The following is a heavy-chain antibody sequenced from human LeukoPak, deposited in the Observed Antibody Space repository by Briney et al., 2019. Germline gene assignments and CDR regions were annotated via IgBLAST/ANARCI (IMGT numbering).Heavy chain of an antibody. CDR2: INTDGSEK. D-gene: IGHD3-3*01. Sequence: GGSLRLSCSASGFTFSSRWMNWVRQAPGRGLEWVAIINTDGSEKHYVDSVKGRFTISRDNAKNSLYLQMDSLRVEDTAVYYCARSDRGPECWGQGTLVTVSS. CDR1: GFTFSSRW. J-gene: IGHJ4*02. V-gene: IGHV3-7*01. CDR3: ARSDRGPEC.